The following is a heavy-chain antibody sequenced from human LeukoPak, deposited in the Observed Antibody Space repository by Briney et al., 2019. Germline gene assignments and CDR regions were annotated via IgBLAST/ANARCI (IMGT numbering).Heavy chain of an antibody. D-gene: IGHD2-15*01. CDR1: GFTFSSYN. J-gene: IGHJ5*02. CDR2: ISSSSSYI. Sequence: GGSLRLSCAASGFTFSSYNMNWVRQAPGKGLEWVSSISSSSSYIYYADSVKGRFTISRDNAKNSLSLQMNSLRADDTAVYYCARGAPVVAAKNWFDPWGQGTLVTVSS. V-gene: IGHV3-21*01. CDR3: ARGAPVVAAKNWFDP.